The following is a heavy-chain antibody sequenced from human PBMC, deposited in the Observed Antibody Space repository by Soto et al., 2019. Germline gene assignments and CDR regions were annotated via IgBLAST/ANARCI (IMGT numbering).Heavy chain of an antibody. Sequence: QVQLVQSGAEVKKPGASVKVSCKVSGYTLTELSMHWVRQAPGKGLEWMGGFDPEDGETIYAQNFQGRGTMTEDTSTDTAYMELSGMRSEDTDVYYCATAADGWFGPGGKGTLVTVSS. J-gene: IGHJ5*02. V-gene: IGHV1-24*01. CDR1: GYTLTELS. CDR2: FDPEDGET. CDR3: ATAADGWFGP.